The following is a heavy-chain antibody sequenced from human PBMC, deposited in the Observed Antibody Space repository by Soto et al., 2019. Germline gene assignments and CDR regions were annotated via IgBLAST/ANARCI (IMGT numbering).Heavy chain of an antibody. J-gene: IGHJ3*02. V-gene: IGHV1-8*01. CDR2: MNPNSGNT. CDR1: GYTFTSYD. CDR3: ARDTADAFDI. Sequence: ASVKVSCKASGYTFTSYDINWVRQATGQGLEWMGWMNPNSGNTCYAQKFQGRVTMTRNTSISTAYMELSSLRSEDTAVYYCARDTADAFDIWGQGTMVTVSS. D-gene: IGHD4-17*01.